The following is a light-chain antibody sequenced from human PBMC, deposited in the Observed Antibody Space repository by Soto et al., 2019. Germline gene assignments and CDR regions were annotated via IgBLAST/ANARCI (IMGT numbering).Light chain of an antibody. V-gene: IGKV3-11*01. CDR1: QSVSSY. Sequence: EILLTQSPATLSLSPGERATLSCRASQSVSSYLAWYQQKPGQAPRLLIYDASNRATGIPARFSGSGSGTDFTLTISSLEPEDFAVYYCQQRSIWPPLTFGGGTEVEIK. CDR3: QQRSIWPPLT. J-gene: IGKJ4*01. CDR2: DAS.